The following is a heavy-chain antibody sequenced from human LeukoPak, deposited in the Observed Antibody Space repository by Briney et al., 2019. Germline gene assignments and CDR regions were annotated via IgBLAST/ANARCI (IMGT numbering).Heavy chain of an antibody. J-gene: IGHJ4*02. D-gene: IGHD5-12*01. CDR2: IKQDGSEK. CDR1: GFTFSSYW. Sequence: GGSLRLSCAASGFTFSSYWMSWVRQAPGKGLEWVANIKQDGSEKYYVDSVKGRFTISRDNAKNSLYLQMNSLRAEDTAVYYCARELSGYDPRRFDYWGQGTLVTVPS. V-gene: IGHV3-7*01. CDR3: ARELSGYDPRRFDY.